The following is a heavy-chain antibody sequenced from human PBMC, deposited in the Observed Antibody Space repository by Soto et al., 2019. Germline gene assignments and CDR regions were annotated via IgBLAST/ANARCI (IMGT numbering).Heavy chain of an antibody. Sequence: PSETLSLTCTVSGGSISSYYWSWIRQSPGKGLEWIGYIHYSGNTNYNPSLKSRVTISVDTSKNQFSLKLSSVTAADTAVYYCASKSTGYPYYFNYWGQGTLVTVSS. CDR2: IHYSGNT. D-gene: IGHD3-22*01. CDR1: GGSISSYY. CDR3: ASKSTGYPYYFNY. J-gene: IGHJ4*02. V-gene: IGHV4-59*08.